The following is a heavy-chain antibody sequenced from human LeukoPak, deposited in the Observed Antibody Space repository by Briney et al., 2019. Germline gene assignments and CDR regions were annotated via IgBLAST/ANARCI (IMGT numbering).Heavy chain of an antibody. V-gene: IGHV4-34*01. J-gene: IGHJ4*02. CDR3: ARRDGYNRSFDY. Sequence: SETLSLTCTVSGGSISSYYWSWIRQPPGKGLEWIGEINHSGSTNYNPSLKSRVTISVDTSKNQFSLKLSSVTAADTAVYYCARRDGYNRSFDYWGQGTLVTVSS. CDR1: GGSISSYY. D-gene: IGHD5-24*01. CDR2: INHSGST.